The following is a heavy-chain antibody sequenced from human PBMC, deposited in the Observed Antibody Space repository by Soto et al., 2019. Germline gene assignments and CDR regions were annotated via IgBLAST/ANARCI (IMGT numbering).Heavy chain of an antibody. V-gene: IGHV4-39*01. CDR3: ARQEDDYCSSTSCRDYYYYYYMDV. J-gene: IGHJ6*03. Sequence: SETLSLTCTVSGGSISSSSYYWGWIRQPPGKGLEWIGSIYYSGSTYYNPSLKSRVTISVDTSKNQFSLKLSSVTAADTAVYYCARQEDDYCSSTSCRDYYYYYYMDVWGKGTTVTVSS. CDR2: IYYSGST. CDR1: GGSISSSSYY. D-gene: IGHD2-2*01.